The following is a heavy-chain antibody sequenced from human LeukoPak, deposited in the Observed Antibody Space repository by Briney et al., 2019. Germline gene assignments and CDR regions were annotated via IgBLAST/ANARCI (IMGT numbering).Heavy chain of an antibody. J-gene: IGHJ4*02. CDR3: ARGRRSDY. Sequence: SETLSLTCAVYGGSFSGYYWSWIRQPPGKGLEWIGEINHSGSTNYNPSLKSRVTISVDTSKNQFSLKLSSVTAADTAVYYCARGRRSDYWGQGTLVTVSS. V-gene: IGHV4-34*01. CDR1: GGSFSGYY. CDR2: INHSGST. D-gene: IGHD1-14*01.